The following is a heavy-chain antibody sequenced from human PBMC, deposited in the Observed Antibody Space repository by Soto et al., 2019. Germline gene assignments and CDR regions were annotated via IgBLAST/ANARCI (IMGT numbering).Heavy chain of an antibody. CDR1: GFTFSSYG. CDR2: ISYDGSNK. CDR3: AKNQWLDY. J-gene: IGHJ4*02. D-gene: IGHD6-19*01. V-gene: IGHV3-30*18. Sequence: QVQLVESGGGVVQPGRSLRLSCAASGFTFSSYGMHWVRQAPGKGLEWVAVISYDGSNKYYADSVKGRFTISRDNSKYTLYLHMNSLRAADTAVYYCAKNQWLDYWGQGTLVTVSS.